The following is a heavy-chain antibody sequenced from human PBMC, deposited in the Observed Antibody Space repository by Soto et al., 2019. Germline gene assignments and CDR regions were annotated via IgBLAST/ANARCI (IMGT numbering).Heavy chain of an antibody. J-gene: IGHJ2*01. D-gene: IGHD6-13*01. CDR3: ARAGWDSSSWYSDWYFDL. CDR2: INAGNGNT. CDR1: GYTFTSYA. V-gene: IGHV1-3*01. Sequence: VASVKVSCKASGYTFTSYAMHCVRQAPGQRLEWMGWINAGNGNTKYSQKFQGRVTITRDTSASTAYMELSSLRSEDTAVYYCARAGWDSSSWYSDWYFDLWGRGTLVTVSS.